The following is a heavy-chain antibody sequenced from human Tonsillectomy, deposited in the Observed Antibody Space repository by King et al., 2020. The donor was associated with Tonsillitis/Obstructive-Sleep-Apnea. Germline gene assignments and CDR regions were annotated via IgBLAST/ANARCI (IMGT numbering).Heavy chain of an antibody. Sequence: QLVQSGPEVKKPGASVKVSCKASGYTFSSYGIIWVRQAPGQGLEWMGWISAHNGDTNYAQKFQGTVTMTTDSPTSTAYMELRSLRSDDTAVSYCARVSAFAWELLPVDPWGQGTLVAVSS. CDR1: GYTFSSYG. J-gene: IGHJ5*02. CDR3: ARVSAFAWELLPVDP. V-gene: IGHV1-18*01. CDR2: ISAHNGDT. D-gene: IGHD1-26*01.